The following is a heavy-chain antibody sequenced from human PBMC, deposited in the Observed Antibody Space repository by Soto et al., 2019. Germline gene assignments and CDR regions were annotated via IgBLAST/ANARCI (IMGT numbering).Heavy chain of an antibody. CDR3: ARVVSGSSRFDY. D-gene: IGHD1-26*01. CDR2: ISYSGNT. CDR1: GGSISSDY. V-gene: IGHV4-59*01. J-gene: IGHJ4*02. Sequence: SETLSLTCTVSGGSISSDYWSWIRQPPGKGLEWIGYISYSGNTNYNPSLKSLVTISVDTSKKQFSLKLRSVTAADTAVYYCARVVSGSSRFDYWGQVMLCTVSS.